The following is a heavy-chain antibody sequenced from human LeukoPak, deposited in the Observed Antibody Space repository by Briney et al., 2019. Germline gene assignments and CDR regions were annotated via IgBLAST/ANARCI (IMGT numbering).Heavy chain of an antibody. CDR1: GGSNSSSSYY. J-gene: IGHJ4*02. CDR3: ARPAGDLGDYFDY. CDR2: IYYSWST. Sequence: PSETLSLTCTVSGGSNSSSSYYWDWIRQPPGKGLEWIGSIYYSWSTYYNPSLKSRVTISADTSKNQFSLKPSSVTAADTAVYYCARPAGDLGDYFDYWGQGTLVTVSS. V-gene: IGHV4-39*07. D-gene: IGHD3-16*01.